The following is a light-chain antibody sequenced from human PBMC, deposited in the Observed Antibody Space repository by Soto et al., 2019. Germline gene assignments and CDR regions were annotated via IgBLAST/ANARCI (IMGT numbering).Light chain of an antibody. CDR3: QQFHTNPWT. V-gene: IGKV1-9*01. Sequence: DGQFTHSRSFPSSSVGLRLNNSCRASQGITSYLAWYQQKKGKAPKPLIYTASTLQSGVPSRFSGSGDGAEFNLTISGLQPEDFATYYCQQFHTNPWTFGGGTKVDIK. CDR1: QGITSY. CDR2: TAS. J-gene: IGKJ4*02.